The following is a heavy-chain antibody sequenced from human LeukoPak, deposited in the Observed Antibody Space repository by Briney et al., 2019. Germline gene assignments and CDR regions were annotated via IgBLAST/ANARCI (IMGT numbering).Heavy chain of an antibody. D-gene: IGHD3-22*01. V-gene: IGHV3-21*01. CDR2: ISSSSSYI. Sequence: GGSLRLSCAASGFTFSSYSMNWVRQAAGKGLEWVSSISSSSSYIYYADSVKGRFTISRDNAKNPLYLQMNSLRAEDTAVYYCARDPTYYYDSSGYSYYFDYWGQGTLVTVSS. CDR1: GFTFSSYS. J-gene: IGHJ4*02. CDR3: ARDPTYYYDSSGYSYYFDY.